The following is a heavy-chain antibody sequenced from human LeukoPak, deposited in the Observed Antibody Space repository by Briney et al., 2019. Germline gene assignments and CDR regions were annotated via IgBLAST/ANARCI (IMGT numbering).Heavy chain of an antibody. D-gene: IGHD2-15*01. CDR3: TKCSGDSCYYYYYMDV. CDR2: IRSKVSGGTT. CDR1: GFTFADYA. V-gene: IGHV3-49*04. J-gene: IGHJ6*03. Sequence: GGSLRLSRTTSGFTFADYALSWVRQAPGKGLQWVAFIRSKVSGGTTEYAASVKGRFTVSRDDSKSIAYLQMNSLKTEDTAVYYCTKCSGDSCYYYYYMDVWGKGTTVTISS.